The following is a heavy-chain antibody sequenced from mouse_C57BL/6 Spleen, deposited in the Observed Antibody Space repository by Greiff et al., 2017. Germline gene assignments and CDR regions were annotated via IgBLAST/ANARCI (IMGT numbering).Heavy chain of an antibody. CDR1: GYTFTSYW. V-gene: IGHV1-55*01. D-gene: IGHD1-3*01. CDR2: IYPGSGST. CDR3: ARGGDNYVYFDY. J-gene: IGHJ2*01. Sequence: QVQLQQPGAELVKPGASVKMSCKASGYTFTSYWITWVKQRPGQGLEWIGDIYPGSGSTNYNEKFKSKATLTVDTSSSTAYMQLSSLTSEDSAVYYCARGGDNYVYFDYGGQGTTLTVSS.